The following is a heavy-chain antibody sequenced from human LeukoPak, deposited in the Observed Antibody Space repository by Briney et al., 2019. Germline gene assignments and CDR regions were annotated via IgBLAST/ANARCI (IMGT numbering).Heavy chain of an antibody. CDR2: INPNSGGT. D-gene: IGHD3-22*01. CDR1: GYTFTGYY. Sequence: GASVKVSCKASGYTFTGYYMHWVRQAPGQGLEWMGWINPNSGGTNYAQKFQGRVTMTRDTSISTAYRELSRLRSDDTAVYYCARAYYYGSSVYFDYRGQGTLVTVSS. J-gene: IGHJ4*02. V-gene: IGHV1-2*02. CDR3: ARAYYYGSSVYFDY.